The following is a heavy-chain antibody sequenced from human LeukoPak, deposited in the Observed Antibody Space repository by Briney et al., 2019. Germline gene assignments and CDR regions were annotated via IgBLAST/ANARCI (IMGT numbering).Heavy chain of an antibody. Sequence: GESLRLSCAASGFTFTTYWMTWVRQAPGRGLEWVSSITRSGIYIYYADSVKSRFTISRNNAKNSLYLQMNSLRAEDTAVYYCARVKYDSSGYYGILDYWGQGTLVTVSS. CDR3: ARVKYDSSGYYGILDY. CDR1: GFTFTTYW. D-gene: IGHD3-22*01. J-gene: IGHJ4*02. CDR2: ITRSGIYI. V-gene: IGHV3-21*01.